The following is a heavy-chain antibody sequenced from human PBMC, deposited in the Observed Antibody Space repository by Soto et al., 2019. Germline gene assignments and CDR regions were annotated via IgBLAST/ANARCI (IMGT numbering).Heavy chain of an antibody. CDR3: ARHGGFSFDS. CDR2: IYHSGGT. J-gene: IGHJ4*02. V-gene: IGHV4-4*02. D-gene: IGHD3-3*01. CDR1: GGSISSDNW. Sequence: QVQLQESGPGLVNPSGTLSLTCAVSGGSISSDNWWSWVRQPPGKGLEWIGEIYHSGGTHYNPSLNSRVTISVDKSKNRISLELSSVTAADTAVYFCARHGGFSFDSWGQGTLVTVSS.